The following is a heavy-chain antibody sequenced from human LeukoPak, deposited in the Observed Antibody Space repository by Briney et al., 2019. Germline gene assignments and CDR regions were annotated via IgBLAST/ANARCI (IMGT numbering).Heavy chain of an antibody. D-gene: IGHD1-26*01. Sequence: GGSLRLSCAASGFTFSIYWMSWVRQAPGKGLEGVANIKQDGSEKYYVDSVKGRFTISRDNAKNSLYLQMNSLRAEDTAVYYCARDRSGSYDYWGQGTLVTVSS. CDR1: GFTFSIYW. V-gene: IGHV3-7*01. CDR3: ARDRSGSYDY. CDR2: IKQDGSEK. J-gene: IGHJ4*02.